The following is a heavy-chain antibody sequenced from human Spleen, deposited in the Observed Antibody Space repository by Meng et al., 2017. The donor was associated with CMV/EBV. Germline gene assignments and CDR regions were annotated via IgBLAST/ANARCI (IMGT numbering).Heavy chain of an antibody. Sequence: VSGGSISSSSYYWGWIRQPPGKGLEWIGSIYYSGSTYYNPSLKSRVTISVDTSKNQFSLKLSSVTAADTAVYYCARGEQQLLEFDPWGQGTLVTVSS. D-gene: IGHD6-13*01. CDR2: IYYSGST. CDR3: ARGEQQLLEFDP. J-gene: IGHJ5*02. CDR1: GGSISSSSYY. V-gene: IGHV4-39*07.